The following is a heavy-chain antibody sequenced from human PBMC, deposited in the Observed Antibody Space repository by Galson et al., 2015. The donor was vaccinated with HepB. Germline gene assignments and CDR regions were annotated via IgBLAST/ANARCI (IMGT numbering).Heavy chain of an antibody. CDR2: ISYDGSNK. D-gene: IGHD1-26*01. J-gene: IGHJ4*02. CDR1: GFTFSNSW. CDR3: ARVPGRSGA. Sequence: SLRLSCAASGFTFSNSWMNWVRQAPGKGLEWVAVISYDGSNKYYADSVKGRFTISRDNSKNTLYLQMNSLRAEDTAVYYCARVPGRSGAWGQGTLVTVSS. V-gene: IGHV3-30*03.